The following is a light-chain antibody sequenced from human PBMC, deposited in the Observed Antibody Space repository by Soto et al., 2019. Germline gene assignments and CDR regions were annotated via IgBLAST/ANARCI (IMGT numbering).Light chain of an antibody. CDR2: EVS. CDR3: STYAGRNNLGV. Sequence: QSVLTQPPSASGSPGQSVTISCTGTSSDVGGYNYVSWYQQHPGKAPKLMIYEVSKRPSGVPDRFSGSKSGNTASLTVSGLQAEYEADYYCSTYAGRNNLGVFGTGTKVPVL. CDR1: SSDVGGYNY. V-gene: IGLV2-8*01. J-gene: IGLJ1*01.